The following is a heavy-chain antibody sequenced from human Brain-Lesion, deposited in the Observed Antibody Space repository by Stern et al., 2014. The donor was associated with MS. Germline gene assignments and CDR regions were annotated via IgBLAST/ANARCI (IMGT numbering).Heavy chain of an antibody. Sequence: MQLVESGGEVKKPGASVKVSCKASGYTFTTYGISWVRQAPGQGLEWMGWISAYTGNTNYAQNFQGRVTMTTDTATSTAYMDLRSLRPDDTAIYYCARRVYGDYAAYQDLWGQGTPVTVSS. CDR3: ARRVYGDYAAYQDL. V-gene: IGHV1-18*04. J-gene: IGHJ5*02. CDR2: ISAYTGNT. D-gene: IGHD4-17*01. CDR1: GYTFTTYG.